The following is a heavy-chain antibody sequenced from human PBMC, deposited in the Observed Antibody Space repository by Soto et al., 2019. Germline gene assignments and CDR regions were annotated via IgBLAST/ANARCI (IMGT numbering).Heavy chain of an antibody. V-gene: IGHV1-46*01. J-gene: IGHJ4*02. CDR3: ARDFTVTTRRDYFDY. CDR1: GYTFTSYY. Sequence: ASVKVSCRASGYTFTSYYMHWVRQAPGQGLEWMGIINPSGGSTSYAQKFQGRVTMTRDTSTSTVYMELSSLRSEDTAVYYCARDFTVTTRRDYFDYWGQGTLLTVSS. CDR2: INPSGGST. D-gene: IGHD4-17*01.